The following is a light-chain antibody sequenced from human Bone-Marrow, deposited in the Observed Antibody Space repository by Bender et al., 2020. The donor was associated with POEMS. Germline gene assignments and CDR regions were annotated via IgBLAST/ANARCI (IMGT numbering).Light chain of an antibody. J-gene: IGLJ3*02. Sequence: QSVLTQPPSASGTPGQRVTISCSGSNSNIGTNAVNWYQQFPGTAPTLLIYSDNQRPSGVPDRFYAFKSGTSASLAISGLQSEDGADYYCATWDAGLSGGVFGGVTKLTFL. CDR1: NSNIGTNA. V-gene: IGLV1-44*01. CDR2: SDN. CDR3: ATWDAGLSGGV.